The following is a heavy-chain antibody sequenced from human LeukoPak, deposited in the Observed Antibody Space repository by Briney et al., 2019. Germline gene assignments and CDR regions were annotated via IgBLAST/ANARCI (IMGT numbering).Heavy chain of an antibody. CDR2: ITWNRDNI. D-gene: IGHD3-22*01. Sequence: GGPLRLSCAASGFTFDDYAMHWVRQAPGKGLEWVSGITWNRDNIGYGDSVKGRFTISRDNVKNVLYLQMTSLRPEDTALYYCAKDLSSAITSALVLDVWGQGTTVIVSS. V-gene: IGHV3-9*01. J-gene: IGHJ6*02. CDR3: AKDLSSAITSALVLDV. CDR1: GFTFDDYA.